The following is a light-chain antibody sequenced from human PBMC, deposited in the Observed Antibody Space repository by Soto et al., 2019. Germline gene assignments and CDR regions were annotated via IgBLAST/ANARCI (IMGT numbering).Light chain of an antibody. J-gene: IGKJ1*01. Sequence: ETVLTQSPGTLSLSPGERATLSCRASQTIRSNDLAWYRQTPGQAPRLLIYGASNRATGIADRFSGSGSGTDFTLIISRLGPEDFALYYCQQYGSSPWTFGQGTKVEIK. CDR2: GAS. CDR3: QQYGSSPWT. CDR1: QTIRSND. V-gene: IGKV3-20*01.